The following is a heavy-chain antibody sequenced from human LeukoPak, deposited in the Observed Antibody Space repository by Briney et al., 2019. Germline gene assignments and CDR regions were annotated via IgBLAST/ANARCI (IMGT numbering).Heavy chain of an antibody. CDR3: AKDGNWDYFDY. CDR2: ISYDGSNK. Sequence: PGGSLRLSCAASGFTFSNYGMHWVRQAPGKGLEWVAIISYDGSNKYYADSVQGRLTISRDNSKNTLCLQMNSLRAEDTAVYYCAKDGNWDYFDYWGQGTLVTVSS. J-gene: IGHJ4*02. D-gene: IGHD4-23*01. V-gene: IGHV3-30*18. CDR1: GFTFSNYG.